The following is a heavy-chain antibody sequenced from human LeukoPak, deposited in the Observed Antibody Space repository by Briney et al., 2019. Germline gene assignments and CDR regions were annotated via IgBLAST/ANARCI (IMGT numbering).Heavy chain of an antibody. V-gene: IGHV4-4*07. CDR1: GGSISSYY. D-gene: IGHD5-24*01. CDR3: ARCPLIGGQLDAFDI. Sequence: SETLSLTCTVSGGSISSYYWSWIRQPAGKGLEWIGRIYTSGSTNYNPSLKSRVTMSVDTSKNQFSLKLSSVTAADTAVYYCARCPLIGGQLDAFDIWGQGTMVTVSS. J-gene: IGHJ3*02. CDR2: IYTSGST.